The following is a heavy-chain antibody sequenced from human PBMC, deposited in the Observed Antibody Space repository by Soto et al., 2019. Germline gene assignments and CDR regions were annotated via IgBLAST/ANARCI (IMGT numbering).Heavy chain of an antibody. J-gene: IGHJ4*02. V-gene: IGHV1-18*01. D-gene: IGHD5-12*01. CDR3: TKDWDIVATQAFDY. CDR2: ISAYNGNT. Sequence: AASVKVSCKASGYTFTSYGISWVRQAPGQGLEWMGWISAYNGNTNYAQKHQGRVTMTTDTSTSTAYMELRSLRSDDTAVYYSTKDWDIVATQAFDYWGQGTLVTVSS. CDR1: GYTFTSYG.